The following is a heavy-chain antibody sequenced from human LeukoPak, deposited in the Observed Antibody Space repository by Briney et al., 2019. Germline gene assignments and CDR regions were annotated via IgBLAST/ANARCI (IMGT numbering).Heavy chain of an antibody. CDR3: AKYDKPWAAAAGQRNSYAFDI. V-gene: IGHV3-23*01. CDR2: ISGSGGST. D-gene: IGHD6-13*01. J-gene: IGHJ3*02. Sequence: PGGSLRLSCAASGFTFSSYAMSWVRQAPGKGLEWVSAISGSGGSTYYADSVKGRFTISRDNSKNTLYLQMNSLRAEDTAVYYCAKYDKPWAAAAGQRNSYAFDIWGQGTMVTVSS. CDR1: GFTFSSYA.